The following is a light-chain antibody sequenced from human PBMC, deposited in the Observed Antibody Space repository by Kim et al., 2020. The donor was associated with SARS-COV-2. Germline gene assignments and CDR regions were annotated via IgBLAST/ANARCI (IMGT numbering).Light chain of an antibody. J-gene: IGLJ3*02. CDR1: SLRSYY. CDR3: SSRDTTGDHVV. V-gene: IGLV3-19*01. CDR2: GKY. Sequence: ALGQTVRLTCQGDSLRSYYATRYQQRPGQAPTLVLYGKYDRPSGIPDRFSGSASGNTASLTITGAQAEDEGDYYCSSRDTTGDHVVFGGGTQLTVL.